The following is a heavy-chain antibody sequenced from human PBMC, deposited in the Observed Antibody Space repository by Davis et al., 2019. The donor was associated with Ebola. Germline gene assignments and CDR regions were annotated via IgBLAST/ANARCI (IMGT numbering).Heavy chain of an antibody. J-gene: IGHJ4*02. CDR2: ISAYNGNT. V-gene: IGHV1-18*01. CDR3: ARGDAWGDFDY. Sequence: AASVKVSCKASGYTFTSYGISWVRQAPGQGLEWMGWISAYNGNTNYAQKLQGRVTMATDSSTSTAYMEVRSLRSDDTAVYYCARGDAWGDFDYWGQGTLVTVSS. CDR1: GYTFTSYG. D-gene: IGHD7-27*01.